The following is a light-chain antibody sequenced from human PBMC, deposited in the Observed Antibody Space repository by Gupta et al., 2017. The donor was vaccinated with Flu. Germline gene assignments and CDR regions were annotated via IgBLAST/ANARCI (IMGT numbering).Light chain of an antibody. Sequence: EIVLTQSPATLSFSPGERATLSCRASQSISINIGWYQQKPCQAPRLLIYDASNWATCIPARWSGSGCGREVTLTISSREQDDAAGDYCRQHDNWRPLTFGGGTKVET. J-gene: IGKJ4*01. CDR3: RQHDNWRPLT. CDR2: DAS. CDR1: QSISIN. V-gene: IGKV3-11*02.